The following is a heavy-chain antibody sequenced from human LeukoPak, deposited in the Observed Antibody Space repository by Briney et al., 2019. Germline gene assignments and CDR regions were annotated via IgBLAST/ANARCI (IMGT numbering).Heavy chain of an antibody. V-gene: IGHV3-48*04. D-gene: IGHD3-10*02. J-gene: IGHJ6*04. Sequence: GGSLRLSCAASGFTFSSYSMKWVRQAPGKGLEWVSYISSSSSTIYYADSVKGRFTISRDNAKNSLYLQMNSLRAEDTAVYYCEELGITMIGGVWGKGTTVTISS. CDR1: GFTFSSYS. CDR2: ISSSSSTI. CDR3: EELGITMIGGV.